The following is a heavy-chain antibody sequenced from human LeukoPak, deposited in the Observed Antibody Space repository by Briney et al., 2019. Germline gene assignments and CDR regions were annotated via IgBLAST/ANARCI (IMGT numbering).Heavy chain of an antibody. CDR1: GGSISSYY. Sequence: SETLSLTCTVSGGSISSYYWSWIRQPPGKGLEWIGYIYYSGSTNYNPSLKSRVTISVDTSKNQFSLKLSSVTATDTAVYYCAREVIGFDYWGQGTLVTVSS. J-gene: IGHJ4*02. CDR2: IYYSGST. D-gene: IGHD2-21*01. V-gene: IGHV4-59*01. CDR3: AREVIGFDY.